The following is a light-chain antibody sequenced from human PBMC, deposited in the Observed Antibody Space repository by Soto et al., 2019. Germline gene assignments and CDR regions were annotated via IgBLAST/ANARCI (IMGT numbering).Light chain of an antibody. CDR1: QSVSSN. Sequence: EIVMTQSPATLSVSPGGRATLSCRASQSVSSNLAWYQQKPGQAPRLLIYGASTRATGIPARFSGSGSGTEFTLTISSLQSEDFAVYYCQQYNNWPPLFGPGTKVDIK. V-gene: IGKV3-15*01. CDR3: QQYNNWPPL. CDR2: GAS. J-gene: IGKJ3*01.